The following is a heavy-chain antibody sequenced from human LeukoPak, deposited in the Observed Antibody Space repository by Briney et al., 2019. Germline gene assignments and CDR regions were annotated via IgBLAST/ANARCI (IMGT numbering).Heavy chain of an antibody. CDR1: GFTFSSYG. Sequence: PGGSLRLSCAASGFTFSSYGMHWVRQAPGKGLEWVAVIWYDGSNKYYADSVKGRFTISRDISKNTLYLQMNSLRAEDTAAYYCAKDQRRDGYNFHYWGQGTLVTVSS. CDR3: AKDQRRDGYNFHY. CDR2: IWYDGSNK. J-gene: IGHJ4*02. V-gene: IGHV3-33*06. D-gene: IGHD5-24*01.